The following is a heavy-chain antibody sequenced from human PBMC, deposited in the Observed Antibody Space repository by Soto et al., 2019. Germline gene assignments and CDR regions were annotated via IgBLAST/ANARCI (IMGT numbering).Heavy chain of an antibody. D-gene: IGHD6-13*01. J-gene: IGHJ3*02. CDR3: ARRYSSAFDI. Sequence: PSETLSLTCTVPGDSISRYYWSWIRQPPGKGLEWIGYIYYSGSTNYNPSLKSRVTIAVDTSKNQFSLKLSSVTAADTAVYYCARRYSSAFDIWGQGTMVT. V-gene: IGHV4-59*08. CDR1: GDSISRYY. CDR2: IYYSGST.